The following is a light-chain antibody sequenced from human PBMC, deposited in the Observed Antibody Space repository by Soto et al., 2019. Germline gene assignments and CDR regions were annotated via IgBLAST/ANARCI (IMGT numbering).Light chain of an antibody. CDR1: RSISDW. CDR2: AAS. CDR3: QQSFNTPRT. V-gene: IGKV1-39*01. J-gene: IGKJ5*01. Sequence: DIQMTQSPSSLSPSVGDRVTITCRASRSISDWLAWYQQKPGKAPELLIYAASTLQSGVPSRFSGSGFGSDFTLTISSLQPEDFATYYCQQSFNTPRTFGQGTRLEIK.